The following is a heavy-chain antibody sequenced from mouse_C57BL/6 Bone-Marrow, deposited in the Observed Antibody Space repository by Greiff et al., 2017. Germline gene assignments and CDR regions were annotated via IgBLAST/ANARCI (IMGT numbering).Heavy chain of an antibody. CDR3: ARQGTTVVARAMDY. V-gene: IGHV5-6*01. CDR1: GFTFSSYG. CDR2: ISSGGSYT. D-gene: IGHD1-1*01. J-gene: IGHJ4*01. Sequence: EVQRVESGGDLVKPGGSLKLSCAASGFTFSSYGMSWVRQTPDKRLEWVATISSGGSYTYDPDSVKGRFTISRDNAKNTLYLQMSSLKSEDTAMYYCARQGTTVVARAMDYWGQGTSVTVSS.